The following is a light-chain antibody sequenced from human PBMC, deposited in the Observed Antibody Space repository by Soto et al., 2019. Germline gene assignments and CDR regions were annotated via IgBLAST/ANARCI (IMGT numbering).Light chain of an antibody. CDR2: GAS. CDR3: QQYNNWFST. Sequence: EIVMTQSPATLSVSPGERATLSCRASQSVSSNLAWYQQKPGQAPRLLIYGASTRATGIPARFSGSGSGTEFTLTISSLQSEDFAVYYCQQYNNWFSTFGQGTRLESK. V-gene: IGKV3D-15*01. CDR1: QSVSSN. J-gene: IGKJ5*01.